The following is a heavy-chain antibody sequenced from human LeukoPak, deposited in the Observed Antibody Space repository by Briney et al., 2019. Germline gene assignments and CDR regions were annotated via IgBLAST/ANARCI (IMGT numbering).Heavy chain of an antibody. CDR3: TRVPGYSYGYETFDI. Sequence: GGSLRLSCTAYGFTFGDYAMSWFRQAPGKGLEWVGFIRSKTYGGTTEYVASVKGRFTISRDDSKSIAYLQMNSLKTEDTAVYYCTRVPGYSYGYETFDIWGQGTMVTVSS. CDR1: GFTFGDYA. CDR2: IRSKTYGGTT. J-gene: IGHJ3*02. V-gene: IGHV3-49*03. D-gene: IGHD5-18*01.